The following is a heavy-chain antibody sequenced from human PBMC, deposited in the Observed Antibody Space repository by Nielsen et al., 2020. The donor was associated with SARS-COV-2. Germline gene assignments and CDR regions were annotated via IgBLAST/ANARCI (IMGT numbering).Heavy chain of an antibody. J-gene: IGHJ6*02. V-gene: IGHV4-34*01. Sequence: SETLSLTCAVYGGSFSGYYWSWIRQPPGKGLEWIGKINHSGSTNYNPSLKSRVTISVDTSKNQFSLKLSSVTAADTAVYYCARATRGGALYYYYYGMDVWGQGTTVTVSS. CDR1: GGSFSGYY. CDR3: ARATRGGALYYYYYGMDV. CDR2: INHSGST.